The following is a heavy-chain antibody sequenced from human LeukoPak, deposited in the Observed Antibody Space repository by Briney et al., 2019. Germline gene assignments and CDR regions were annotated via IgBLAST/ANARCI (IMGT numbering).Heavy chain of an antibody. V-gene: IGHV1-2*02. D-gene: IGHD6-19*01. J-gene: IGHJ4*02. CDR3: ARTKASGWSDYYFDY. CDR2: INPNSGGT. Sequence: GASVKVSCKASTYTFTGYYMHWVRRAPGQGLEWMGWINPNSGGTNYAQKFQGRVTMTRDTSIYTAYMELSRLRSDDTAVYYCARTKASGWSDYYFDYWGQGTLVTVSS. CDR1: TYTFTGYY.